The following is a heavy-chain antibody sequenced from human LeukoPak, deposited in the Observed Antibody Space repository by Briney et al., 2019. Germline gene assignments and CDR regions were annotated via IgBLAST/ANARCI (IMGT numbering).Heavy chain of an antibody. D-gene: IGHD3-3*02. CDR1: GFAFSSYA. Sequence: GGSLRLSCAASGFAFSSYAMHWVRQAPGKGLQWVSPICCSGNNKYYADSVKGRFTISRDNSKNTLYLQMNSLRPEDTAVYYCAKDHFAVRTEQFDKWGQGTLVTVSS. J-gene: IGHJ4*02. CDR3: AKDHFAVRTEQFDK. V-gene: IGHV3-23*01. CDR2: ICCSGNNK.